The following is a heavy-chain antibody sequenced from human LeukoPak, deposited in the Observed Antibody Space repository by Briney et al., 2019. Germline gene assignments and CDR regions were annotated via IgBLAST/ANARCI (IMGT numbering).Heavy chain of an antibody. CDR2: IYTSGSN. V-gene: IGHV4-4*09. CDR3: ARVGEPDGSNWFDP. Sequence: SETLSLTCTVSGGSISSYYWSWTRQPPGRGLEWIGYIYTSGSNNYNPSLKSRVTISVDTSKNQFSLKLSSVTAADTAVYYCARVGEPDGSNWFDPWGQGTLVTVSS. D-gene: IGHD1-14*01. J-gene: IGHJ5*02. CDR1: GGSISSYY.